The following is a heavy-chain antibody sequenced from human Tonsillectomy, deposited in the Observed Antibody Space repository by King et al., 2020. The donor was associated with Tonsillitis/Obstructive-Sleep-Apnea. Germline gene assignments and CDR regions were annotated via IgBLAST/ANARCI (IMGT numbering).Heavy chain of an antibody. CDR3: IREDGGSGGYYYYYMDV. D-gene: IGHD3-10*01. V-gene: IGHV3-49*04. J-gene: IGHJ6*03. CDR1: GFPLADYV. Sequence: VQLVESGGGLVQPGRSLRLSCTASGFPLADYVMSWVRQAPGKGLEWVGFIRSKAYGGTTEFAASVKGRFTISRDDSKSIAYLQMNSLKTEDTAVYYCIREDGGSGGYYYYYMDVWGNGTTVTVSS. CDR2: IRSKAYGGTT.